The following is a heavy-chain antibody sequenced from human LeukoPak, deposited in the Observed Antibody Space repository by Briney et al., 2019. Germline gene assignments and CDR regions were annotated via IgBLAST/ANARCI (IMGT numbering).Heavy chain of an antibody. CDR2: IWYDGSNK. Sequence: GGSLRLSCAASGFTFSSYLMNWVRQAPGKGLEWVAVIWYDGSNKYYADSVKGRFTISRDNSKNTLYLQMNSLRAEDTAVYYCARDSRYSSGWYPQDYWGQGTLVTVSS. CDR1: GFTFSSYL. D-gene: IGHD6-19*01. CDR3: ARDSRYSSGWYPQDY. V-gene: IGHV3-33*08. J-gene: IGHJ4*02.